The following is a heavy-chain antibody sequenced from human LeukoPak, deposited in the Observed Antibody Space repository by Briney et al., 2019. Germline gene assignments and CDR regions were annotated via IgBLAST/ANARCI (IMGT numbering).Heavy chain of an antibody. J-gene: IGHJ4*02. Sequence: SETLSLTCTVSGGSISSYYWSWIRQPPGKGLEWIGYIYYSGSTNYNPSLKSRVTISVDTSKNQFSLKLSSVTAADTAVYYCAREAIPGSSGFDYWGQGTLVTVSS. CDR2: IYYSGST. CDR3: AREAIPGSSGFDY. CDR1: GGSISSYY. V-gene: IGHV4-59*01. D-gene: IGHD3-22*01.